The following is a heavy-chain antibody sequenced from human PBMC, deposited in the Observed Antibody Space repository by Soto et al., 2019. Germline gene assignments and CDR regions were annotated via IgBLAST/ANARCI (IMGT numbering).Heavy chain of an antibody. CDR2: IYYNGST. V-gene: IGHV4-31*03. J-gene: IGHJ4*02. Sequence: QVLLQESGPGLMKPSQTLSLTCTVSGLTISSASYYWSWIRQHPGKGLEWVGNIYYNGSTYYSPSIKSRVTLWVDTSKNQFSLRLASVTAADTAMYYCARYRISGSWYKFDYWGQGTLVTVSS. CDR1: GLTISSASYY. CDR3: ARYRISGSWYKFDY. D-gene: IGHD6-13*01.